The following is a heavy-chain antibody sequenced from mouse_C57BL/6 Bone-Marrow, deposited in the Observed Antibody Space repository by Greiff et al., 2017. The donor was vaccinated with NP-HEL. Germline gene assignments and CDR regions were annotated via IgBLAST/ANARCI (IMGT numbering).Heavy chain of an antibody. J-gene: IGHJ4*01. Sequence: VQLQQSGPELVKPGASVKMSCKASGYTFTDYYMHWVKQSHGKSLEWIGYINPNNGGTSYNQKFKGKATLTVNKSSSTAYMELRSLTSEDSAVYYCARNRLRLLYYAMDYWGQGTSVTVSS. CDR3: ARNRLRLLYYAMDY. CDR1: GYTFTDYY. V-gene: IGHV1-22*01. D-gene: IGHD1-2*01. CDR2: INPNNGGT.